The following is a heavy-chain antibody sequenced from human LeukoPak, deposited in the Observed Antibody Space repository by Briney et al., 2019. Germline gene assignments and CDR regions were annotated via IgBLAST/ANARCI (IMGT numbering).Heavy chain of an antibody. CDR3: ARTYYGSGSYLRFELSRFDYTFDY. J-gene: IGHJ4*02. D-gene: IGHD3-10*01. Sequence: SETLSLTCAVYGGSFSGYYWSWVRQPPGEGLEWVGGINHSGSTNYNPSLKSRVTMSVDTSKNQVSLKLSSVTAADTAVYYCARTYYGSGSYLRFELSRFDYTFDYWGQGTLVTVSS. V-gene: IGHV4-34*01. CDR2: INHSGST. CDR1: GGSFSGYY.